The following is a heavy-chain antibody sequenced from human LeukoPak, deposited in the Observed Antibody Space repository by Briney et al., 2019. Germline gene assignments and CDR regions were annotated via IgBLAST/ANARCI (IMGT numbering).Heavy chain of an antibody. J-gene: IGHJ5*02. CDR2: IFYSGST. CDR3: PRRHSGIMVNYPKNLCP. D-gene: IGHD3-16*01. V-gene: IGHV4-30-4*01. Sequence: PSQTLSLTCAVSVVSLITAVPDGGGIRQPPGKGLEWIGYIFYSGSTYYNPSLKSRLTISVDTSKNQFSLKLSSVTASDTAVYSPPRRHSGIMVNYPKNLCPWGEGTLVTVSS. CDR1: VVSLITAVPD.